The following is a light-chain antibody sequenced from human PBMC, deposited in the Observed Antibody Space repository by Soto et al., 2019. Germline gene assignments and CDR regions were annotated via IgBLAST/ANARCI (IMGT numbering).Light chain of an antibody. J-gene: IGKJ3*01. CDR1: QSISSS. CDR3: QQGYSNPLT. Sequence: DIQMSQSALSVSASIGDRVTITCRASQSISSSLNWYQKMPGKAPNLLIYDASSLQSGVPSRFSGSGSGTDFTLTISSLQPEDFATYYCQQGYSNPLTFGPGTKVDIK. CDR2: DAS. V-gene: IGKV1-39*01.